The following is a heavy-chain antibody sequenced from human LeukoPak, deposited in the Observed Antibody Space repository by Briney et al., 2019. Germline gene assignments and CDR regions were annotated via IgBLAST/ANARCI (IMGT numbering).Heavy chain of an antibody. D-gene: IGHD2-15*01. CDR2: ISSSSSYI. V-gene: IGHV3-21*01. CDR3: ARVVVAFGDAFDI. Sequence: PGGSLRLSCAASGFTFSSYSMNWVRQAPGKGLEWVSSISSSSSYIYYADSVKGRFTISRDNAKNSLYLQMNSLRAEDTAVYYCARVVVAFGDAFDIWGQGTMVTVSS. CDR1: GFTFSSYS. J-gene: IGHJ3*02.